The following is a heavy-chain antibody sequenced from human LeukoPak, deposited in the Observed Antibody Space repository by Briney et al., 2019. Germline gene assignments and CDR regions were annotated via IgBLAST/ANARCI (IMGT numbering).Heavy chain of an antibody. CDR3: ARVRVTGYSNFAY. CDR2: IYHSGNT. CDR1: GFTISSYY. D-gene: IGHD3-9*01. J-gene: IGHJ4*02. V-gene: IGHV3-53*01. Sequence: GGSLRHSCAASGFTISSYYMAWVRQAPGKGLEWVSAIYHSGNTDYADSVKDRFTISRDNSKNTVYLQMSSLRAEDTAVYYCARVRVTGYSNFAYWGQGTLVTVSS.